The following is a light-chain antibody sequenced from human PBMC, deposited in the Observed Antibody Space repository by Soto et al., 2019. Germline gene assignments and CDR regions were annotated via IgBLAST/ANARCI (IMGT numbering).Light chain of an antibody. CDR2: GAS. Sequence: EIVLTQSPGTLSLSPGERATLSCRASQSVSSSYLAWYQQKPGQAPRLLIYGASTRDTGIPARFSGSGSGTEFTLTISSLQSEDFAVYYCQQYNNWPTWTFGQGTKVDIK. CDR3: QQYNNWPTWT. CDR1: QSVSSSY. J-gene: IGKJ1*01. V-gene: IGKV3-15*01.